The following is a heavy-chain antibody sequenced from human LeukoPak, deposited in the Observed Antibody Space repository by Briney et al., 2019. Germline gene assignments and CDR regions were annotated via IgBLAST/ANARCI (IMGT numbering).Heavy chain of an antibody. D-gene: IGHD5-12*01. CDR2: ISWNSGSI. V-gene: IGHV3-9*01. CDR1: GFTFDDYA. Sequence: GGSLRLSCAASGFTFDDYAMHWVRQAPGKGLEWVSGISWNSGSIGYADSVKGRFTISRGNAKNSLYLQMNSLRAEDTALYYCAKGLGKYYFDYWGQGTLVTVSS. CDR3: AKGLGKYYFDY. J-gene: IGHJ4*02.